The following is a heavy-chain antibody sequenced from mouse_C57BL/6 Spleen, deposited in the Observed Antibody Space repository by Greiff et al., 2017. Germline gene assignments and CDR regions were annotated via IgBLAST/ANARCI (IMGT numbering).Heavy chain of an antibody. D-gene: IGHD3-3*01. Sequence: EVKLVESGGGLVKPGGSLTLSCAASGFTFSSYAMSWVRQTPEQRLEWVATISDGGSYTYYPDNVKGRFTSSRDNAKNNLYLQMSHQKSEDTAMYYCARDKRDFWYFDYWGQGTTLTVSS. J-gene: IGHJ2*01. CDR2: ISDGGSYT. CDR1: GFTFSSYA. CDR3: ARDKRDFWYFDY. V-gene: IGHV5-4*01.